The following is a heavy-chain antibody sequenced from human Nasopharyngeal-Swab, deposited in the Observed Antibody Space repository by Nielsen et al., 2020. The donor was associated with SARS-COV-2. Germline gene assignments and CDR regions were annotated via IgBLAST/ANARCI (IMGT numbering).Heavy chain of an antibody. CDR1: GFTFSSYW. V-gene: IGHV3-7*01. D-gene: IGHD2-2*01. J-gene: IGHJ6*02. Sequence: GESLKISCAASGFTFSSYWMSWVRQAPGKGPEWVANIKQDGSEKYYVDSVKGRFTISRDNAKNSLYLQMNSLRAEDTAVYYCARDGVVPAAMSYYYYYGMDVWGQGTTVTVSS. CDR3: ARDGVVPAAMSYYYYYGMDV. CDR2: IKQDGSEK.